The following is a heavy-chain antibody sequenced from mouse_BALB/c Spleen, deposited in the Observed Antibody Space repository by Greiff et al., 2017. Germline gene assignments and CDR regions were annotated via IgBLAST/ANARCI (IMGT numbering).Heavy chain of an antibody. CDR3: ARRRNWDYAMDH. CDR2: ISSGGGST. CDR1: GFAFSSYD. V-gene: IGHV5-12-1*01. J-gene: IGHJ4*01. Sequence: EVQRVESGGGLVKPGGSLKLSCAASGFAFSSYDMSWVRQTPEKRLEWVAYISSGGGSTYYPDTVKGRFTISRDNAKNTLYLQMSSLKSEDTAMYYCARRRNWDYAMDHWGQGTSVTVSS. D-gene: IGHD4-1*01.